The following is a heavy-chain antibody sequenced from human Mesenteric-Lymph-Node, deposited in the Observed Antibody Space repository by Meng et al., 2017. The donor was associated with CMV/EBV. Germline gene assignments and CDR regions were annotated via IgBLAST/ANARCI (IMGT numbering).Heavy chain of an antibody. CDR2: INSDGSET. J-gene: IGHJ4*02. D-gene: IGHD2/OR15-2a*01. CDR1: GISFSDSW. CDR3: ATDFFGSISH. V-gene: IGHV3-74*01. Sequence: LSCAVSGISFSDSWMHWVRQVPGKGLIWVARINSDGSETPYADPVKGRFTISRDNAKNTLYLQMNSLRAEDTALYYCATDFFGSISHWGQGTLVTVSS.